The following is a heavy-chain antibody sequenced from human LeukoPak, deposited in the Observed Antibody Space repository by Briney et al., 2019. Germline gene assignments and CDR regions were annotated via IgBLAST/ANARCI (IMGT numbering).Heavy chain of an antibody. Sequence: LGESLKISCXCSGYTFTXXXXXXXXQMPGKGXXXXXIIYPGXSDTTYSLSFQGQVXISAXXSITTAYLQWSSLKASDTAMYYCARARIGSSGYCDYWGQGTLVTVSS. CDR3: ARARIGSSGYCDY. V-gene: IGHV5-51*01. J-gene: IGHJ4*02. CDR2: IYPGXSDT. CDR1: GYTFTXXX. D-gene: IGHD3-22*01.